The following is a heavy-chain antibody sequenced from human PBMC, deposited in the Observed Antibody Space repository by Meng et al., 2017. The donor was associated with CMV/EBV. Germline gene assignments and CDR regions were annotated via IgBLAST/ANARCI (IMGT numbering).Heavy chain of an antibody. V-gene: IGHV3-23*01. CDR3: ARNVDYGMDV. CDR2: VTDSGGST. CDR1: GFTFSSYA. D-gene: IGHD5-12*01. Sequence: GESLKISCAASGFTFSSYAMNWVRQAPGKGLEWVSAVTDSGGSTYYADSVKGRFTISRDNSKNTLYLQMNSLRAEDTAVYYCARNVDYGMDVWGQGTTVTVSS. J-gene: IGHJ6*02.